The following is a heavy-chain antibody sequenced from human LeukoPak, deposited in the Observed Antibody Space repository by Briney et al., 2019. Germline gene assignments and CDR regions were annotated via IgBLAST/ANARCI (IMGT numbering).Heavy chain of an antibody. CDR3: ARSLRSSRITMVRENYYFDY. CDR1: GGSISSYY. J-gene: IGHJ4*02. CDR2: IYYSGST. D-gene: IGHD3-10*01. V-gene: IGHV4-59*01. Sequence: SETLSLTCTVSGGSISSYYWSWIRQPPGKGLEWIGYIYYSGSTNYNPSLKSRVTISVDTSKNQFSLKLSSVTAADTAVYYCARSLRSSRITMVRENYYFDYWGQGTLATVSS.